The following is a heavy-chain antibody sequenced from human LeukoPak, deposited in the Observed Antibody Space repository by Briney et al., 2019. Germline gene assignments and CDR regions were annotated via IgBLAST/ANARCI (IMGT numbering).Heavy chain of an antibody. Sequence: GGSLRLSCAASGFTFSSYWMHWVRQAPGKGLEWVSVIYSGGSTYYADSVKGRFTISRDNSKNTLYLQMNSLRAEDTAVYYCARVRYFDLILNYEYYFDYWGQGTLVTVSS. CDR3: ARVRYFDLILNYEYYFDY. D-gene: IGHD3-9*01. CDR1: GFTFSSYW. V-gene: IGHV3-53*01. CDR2: IYSGGST. J-gene: IGHJ4*02.